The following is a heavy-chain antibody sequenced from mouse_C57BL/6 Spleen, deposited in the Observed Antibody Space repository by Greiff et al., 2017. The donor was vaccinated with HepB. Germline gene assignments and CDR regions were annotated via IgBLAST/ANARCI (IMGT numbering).Heavy chain of an antibody. Sequence: EVKLVESGGGLVKPGGSLKLSCAASGFTFSSYAMSWVRQTPEKRLEWVATISDGGSYTYYPDNVKGRFTISRDNAKNNLYLQMSHLKSEDTAMYYCARERNPYNYFDYWGQGTTLTVSS. CDR3: ARERNPYNYFDY. J-gene: IGHJ2*01. CDR1: GFTFSSYA. CDR2: ISDGGSYT. V-gene: IGHV5-4*03. D-gene: IGHD5-1-1*01.